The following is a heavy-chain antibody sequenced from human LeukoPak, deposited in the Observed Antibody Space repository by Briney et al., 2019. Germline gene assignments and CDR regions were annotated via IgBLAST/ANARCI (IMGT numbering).Heavy chain of an antibody. CDR3: ARLPPRTAMALLTVDY. CDR1: GYTFTSYG. J-gene: IGHJ4*02. CDR2: INPNSGGT. Sequence: ASVKVSCKASGYTFTSYGISWVRQAPGQGLEWMGWINPNSGGTNYAQKFQGRVTMTRDTSISTAYMELSRLRSDDTAVYYCARLPPRTAMALLTVDYWGQGTLVTVSS. V-gene: IGHV1-2*02. D-gene: IGHD5-18*01.